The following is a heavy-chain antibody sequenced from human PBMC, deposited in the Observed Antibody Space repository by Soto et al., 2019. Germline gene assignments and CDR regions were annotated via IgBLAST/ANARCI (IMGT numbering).Heavy chain of an antibody. V-gene: IGHV1-46*01. CDR1: GDTFTDYY. CDR2: VNPSGGHT. D-gene: IGHD2-21*02. CDR3: ARGGHVVVVTAALDY. Sequence: ASVKVSCTASGDTFTDYYIHWVRQAPGQGLEWMGTVNPSGGHTTYAQHFLGRVTMTRDTSTSTLYMELTSLTSDDTAIYYCARGGHVVVVTAALDYWGQGTQVTVSS. J-gene: IGHJ4*02.